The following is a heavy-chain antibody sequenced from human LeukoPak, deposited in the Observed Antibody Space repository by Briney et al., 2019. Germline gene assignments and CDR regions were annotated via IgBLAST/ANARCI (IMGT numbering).Heavy chain of an antibody. V-gene: IGHV3-20*04. CDR2: INWNGGST. J-gene: IGHJ4*02. CDR3: AREGAAVAGTGTGLYYFDY. CDR1: GFSFSSYN. Sequence: GGSLRLSCAASGFSFSSYNLNWVRQAPGKGLEWVSGINWNGGSTGYADSVKGRFTISRDNAKNSLYLQMNSLRAEDTALYYCAREGAAVAGTGTGLYYFDYWGQGTLVTVSS. D-gene: IGHD6-19*01.